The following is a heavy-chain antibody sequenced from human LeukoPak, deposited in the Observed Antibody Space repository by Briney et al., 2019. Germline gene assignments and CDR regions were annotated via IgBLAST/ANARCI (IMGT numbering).Heavy chain of an antibody. Sequence: GASVKVSRKVSGYTLTELSMHWVRQAPGKGLEWMGGFDPEDGETIYAQKFQGRVTMTEDTSTDTAYMELSSLRSEDTAVYYCATTYSGYDSGAFDIWGQGTMVTVSS. J-gene: IGHJ3*02. CDR1: GYTLTELS. CDR2: FDPEDGET. V-gene: IGHV1-24*01. D-gene: IGHD5-12*01. CDR3: ATTYSGYDSGAFDI.